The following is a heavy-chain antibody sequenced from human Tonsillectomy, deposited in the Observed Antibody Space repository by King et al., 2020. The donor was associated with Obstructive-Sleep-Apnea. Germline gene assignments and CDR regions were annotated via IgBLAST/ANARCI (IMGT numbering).Heavy chain of an antibody. V-gene: IGHV4-59*08. CDR1: GGSISTYY. Sequence: VQLQESGPGLVKPSETLSLTCTVSGGSISTYYWSWIRQSPGKGLEWIGYIYYSGYTNYNPSLESRATISVDTSKNQFSLKLISVTAADTAVYYCARWGIRFFDYWGQGTLVTVSS. CDR3: ARWGIRFFDY. D-gene: IGHD3-16*01. CDR2: IYYSGYT. J-gene: IGHJ4*02.